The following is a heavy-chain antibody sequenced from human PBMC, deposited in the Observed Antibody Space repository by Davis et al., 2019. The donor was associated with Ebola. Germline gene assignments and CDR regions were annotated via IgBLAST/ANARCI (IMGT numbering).Heavy chain of an antibody. CDR3: ARRRWLQLNWYFDL. Sequence: SQTLSLTCAISGDSVSSTSAAWNWIRQSPSSGLEWLGRTYYRSNWYNDYAVSVKSRITINPDTSKNQFSLQLNSVTPEDTAVYYCARRRWLQLNWYFDLWGRGTLVTVSS. D-gene: IGHD5-24*01. CDR2: TYYRSNWYN. J-gene: IGHJ2*01. V-gene: IGHV6-1*01. CDR1: GDSVSSTSAA.